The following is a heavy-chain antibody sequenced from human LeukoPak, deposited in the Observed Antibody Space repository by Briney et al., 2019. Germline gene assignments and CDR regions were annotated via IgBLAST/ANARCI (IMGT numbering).Heavy chain of an antibody. CDR2: FDPEDGET. CDR1: GYTLTELS. D-gene: IGHD2-21*02. CDR3: VTDRARLFWYFDL. Sequence: ASVKVSCKVSGYTLTELSMHWVRPAPGKGLEWMGGFDPEDGETIYAQKFQGRVTMTEDTSTDTAYMELSRLRSEDTAVYYCVTDRARLFWYFDLWGRGTLVTVSS. V-gene: IGHV1-24*01. J-gene: IGHJ2*01.